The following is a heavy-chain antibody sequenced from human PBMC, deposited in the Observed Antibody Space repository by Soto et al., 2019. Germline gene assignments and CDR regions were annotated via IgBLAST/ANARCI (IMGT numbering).Heavy chain of an antibody. CDR3: ARGRGAAADYFDF. J-gene: IGHJ4*02. V-gene: IGHV3-11*05. CDR2: ISSSTSHT. CDR1: GFTFSDYY. D-gene: IGHD6-13*01. Sequence: QVQLVESGGGLVKPGGSLRLSCAVSGFTFSDYYMTWIRQAPGKGLEWVSYISSSTSHTNYADSVKGRFTISRDNAKNSLFLQMNSLRAEDTAVYYCARGRGAAADYFDFWGREPLSPSPQ.